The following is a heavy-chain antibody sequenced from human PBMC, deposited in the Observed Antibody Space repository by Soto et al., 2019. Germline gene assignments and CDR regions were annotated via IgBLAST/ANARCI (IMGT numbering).Heavy chain of an antibody. J-gene: IGHJ4*02. CDR3: ARWFTYGNFDYFDY. CDR2: IDSGGRTT. CDR1: GFTFSDYG. D-gene: IGHD3-10*01. V-gene: IGHV3-74*01. Sequence: GGSLRLSCAASGFTFSDYGMHWVRQAPGKGLVWVSRIDSGGRTTTYADSVKGRFTISRDNAKNTLYLQMNGLRAEDTALYYCARWFTYGNFDYFDYWGQGTQVTVSS.